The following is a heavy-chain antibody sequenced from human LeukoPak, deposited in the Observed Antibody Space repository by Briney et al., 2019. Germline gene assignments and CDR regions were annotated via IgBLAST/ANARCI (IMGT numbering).Heavy chain of an antibody. Sequence: GGSLRLSCAASGFTFDDYGMSWVRQAPGKGLEWVSGINWNGGSTGYADSVKGRFTISRDNAKNSLYLQMNSLRAEDTALYHCARRSPNDRYCSSTSCYNYFDYWGQGTLVTVSS. CDR2: INWNGGST. CDR3: ARRSPNDRYCSSTSCYNYFDY. CDR1: GFTFDDYG. V-gene: IGHV3-20*01. D-gene: IGHD2-2*02. J-gene: IGHJ4*02.